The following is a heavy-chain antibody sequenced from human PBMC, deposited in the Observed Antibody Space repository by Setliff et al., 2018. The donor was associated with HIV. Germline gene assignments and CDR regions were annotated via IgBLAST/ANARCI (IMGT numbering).Heavy chain of an antibody. CDR1: GYAFTDFF. J-gene: IGHJ4*02. CDR2: ISPNNGDK. V-gene: IGHV1-2*02. CDR3: ARQLSNSLES. Sequence: GASVKVSCKASGYAFTDFFLHWVRQAPGQGLEWMGWISPNNGDKKIPQKFRGRVTMTRDTSISTAYMELSGLRSDDTAVYYCARQLSNSLESWGQGTPVTVSS. D-gene: IGHD1-1*01.